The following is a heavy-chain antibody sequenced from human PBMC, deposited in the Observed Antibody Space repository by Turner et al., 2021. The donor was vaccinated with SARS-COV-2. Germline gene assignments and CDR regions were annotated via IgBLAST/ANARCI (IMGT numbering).Heavy chain of an antibody. J-gene: IGHJ4*02. D-gene: IGHD3-3*01. CDR2: VYYSGST. CDR1: NGSISKSGSY. Sequence: QVRLQESGSGLVKPSETLSLTCSVSNGSISKSGSYWGWIRQPPGKGLEWIGSVYYSGSTYYNPSLKSRVTISVDTSKNQFSLKLSSVTAADTAVYYCARRRFMSGYSFDYWGQGTLVTVSS. V-gene: IGHV4-39*01. CDR3: ARRRFMSGYSFDY.